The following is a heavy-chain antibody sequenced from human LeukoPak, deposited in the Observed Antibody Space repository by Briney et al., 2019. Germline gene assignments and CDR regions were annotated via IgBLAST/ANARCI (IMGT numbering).Heavy chain of an antibody. D-gene: IGHD1-26*01. CDR2: INPDGSSA. CDR3: IRHYDY. Sequence: GGSLRLSCAASGFTFSSYLMHWVRQAPGKGLVWVSRINPDGSSAVYADSVKGRFTISRDNAKNTLFLQMNSLRGEDTAVYYYIRHYDYWGQGTLVTVSP. CDR1: GFTFSSYL. J-gene: IGHJ4*02. V-gene: IGHV3-74*01.